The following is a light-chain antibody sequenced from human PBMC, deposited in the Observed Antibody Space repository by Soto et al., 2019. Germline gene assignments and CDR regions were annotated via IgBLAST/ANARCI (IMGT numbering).Light chain of an antibody. CDR3: QHYNNWPPWT. CDR1: QSVSSN. CDR2: GAS. J-gene: IGKJ1*01. Sequence: EIVMTQSPATLSVSPGERATLSCRASQSVSSNLAWYQQKPGQVPRLLIYGASTRPTGIPARFSGSGSGTEFTLTISSLQSEDFAVYYCQHYNNWPPWTFGQGTKVEIK. V-gene: IGKV3-15*01.